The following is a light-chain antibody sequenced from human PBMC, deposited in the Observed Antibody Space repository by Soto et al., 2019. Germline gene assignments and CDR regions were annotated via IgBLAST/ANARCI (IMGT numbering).Light chain of an antibody. V-gene: IGKV1-6*01. Sequence: AIQMTQSPSSLSASVGDRVTITCRASQGIRNDLDWFQQKPGKAPKLLIYAASNLQSGVPARFSGSGSGTDSTLTISSLQPEDFATYYCLQKYFYPFTFGPGTKVDIK. CDR3: LQKYFYPFT. CDR2: AAS. J-gene: IGKJ3*01. CDR1: QGIRND.